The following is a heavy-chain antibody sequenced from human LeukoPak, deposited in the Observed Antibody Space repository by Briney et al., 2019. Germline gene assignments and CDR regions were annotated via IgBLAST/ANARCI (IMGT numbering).Heavy chain of an antibody. D-gene: IGHD3-10*01. CDR1: GGSISSGDYY. CDR2: IYYSGST. J-gene: IGHJ6*02. V-gene: IGHV4-30-4*01. CDR3: ARDRGYVPYYYGMDV. Sequence: SETLSLTCTVSGGSISSGDYYWRWIRQPPGTGLEWIGYIYYSGSTYYNPSLKSRVTISVDTSKNQFSLKLSSVTAADTAVYYCARDRGYVPYYYGMDVWGQGTTVTVSS.